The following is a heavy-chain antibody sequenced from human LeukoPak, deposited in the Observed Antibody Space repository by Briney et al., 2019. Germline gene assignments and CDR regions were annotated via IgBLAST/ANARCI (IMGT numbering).Heavy chain of an antibody. J-gene: IGHJ6*02. CDR1: GYTFTDYY. Sequence: GASVKVSCKPSGYTFTDYYMHWVRQAPGQGLEWMGWINPNSGGTNYAQKFQGRVTMTRDTSISTAYMELTRLRSDDTAVFYCARSSDSSSWYFPAQTYYYYGMDVWGQGTTVTVSS. CDR3: ARSSDSSSWYFPAQTYYYYGMDV. CDR2: INPNSGGT. V-gene: IGHV1-2*02. D-gene: IGHD6-13*01.